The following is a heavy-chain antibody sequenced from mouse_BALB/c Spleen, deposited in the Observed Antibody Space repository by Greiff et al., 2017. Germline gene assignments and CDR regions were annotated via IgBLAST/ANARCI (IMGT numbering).Heavy chain of an antibody. Sequence: EVKLMESGPGLVKPSQSLSLTCSVTGYSITSGYYWNWIRQFPGNKLEWMGYISYDGSNNYNPSLKNRISITRDTSKNQFFLKLNSVTTEDTATYYCARAHRYDLAYWGQGTLVTVSA. CDR2: ISYDGSN. J-gene: IGHJ3*01. D-gene: IGHD2-14*01. CDR3: ARAHRYDLAY. CDR1: GYSITSGYY. V-gene: IGHV3-6*02.